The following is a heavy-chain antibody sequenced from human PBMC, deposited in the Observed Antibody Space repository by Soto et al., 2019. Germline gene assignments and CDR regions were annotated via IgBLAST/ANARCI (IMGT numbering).Heavy chain of an antibody. V-gene: IGHV3-21*01. CDR1: GFTFSSYS. CDR2: ISSSSSYI. Sequence: GGSLRLSCAASGFTFSSYSMNWVRQAPGKGLEWVSSISSSSSYIYYADSVKGRFTISRDNAKNSLYLQMNSLRAEDTAVFYCAREGLYDFWSGYYNPNPRGGYWGQGTLVTVSS. J-gene: IGHJ4*02. D-gene: IGHD3-3*01. CDR3: AREGLYDFWSGYYNPNPRGGY.